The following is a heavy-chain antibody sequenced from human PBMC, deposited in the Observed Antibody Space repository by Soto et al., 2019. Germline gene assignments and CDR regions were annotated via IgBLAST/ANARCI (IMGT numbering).Heavy chain of an antibody. CDR2: IYSGGST. D-gene: IGHD5-12*01. CDR1: GFAVSSNY. J-gene: IGHJ5*02. CDR3: ASGWGYSGYDLPS. V-gene: IGHV3-66*01. Sequence: GGSLRLSCAASGFAVSSNYMSWVRQAPGKGLEWVSVIYSGGSTYYADSVKGRFTISRDNSKNTLYLQMNSLRAEDTAVYYCASGWGYSGYDLPSWGQGTLVTVSS.